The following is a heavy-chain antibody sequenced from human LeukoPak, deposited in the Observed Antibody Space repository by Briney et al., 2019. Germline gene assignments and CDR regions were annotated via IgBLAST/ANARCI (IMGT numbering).Heavy chain of an antibody. Sequence: SETLSLTCNVSGGSISSNDYYWGWIRQPPGKGLEWIGSIYHRGITHYTPSLKSRVTISVDTSKNQFSLKLSSVTAADTAVYYCARVGMIAARPLFDYWGQGTLVTVSS. CDR2: IYHRGIT. J-gene: IGHJ4*02. CDR3: ARVGMIAARPLFDY. D-gene: IGHD2-2*02. V-gene: IGHV4-39*07. CDR1: GGSISSNDYY.